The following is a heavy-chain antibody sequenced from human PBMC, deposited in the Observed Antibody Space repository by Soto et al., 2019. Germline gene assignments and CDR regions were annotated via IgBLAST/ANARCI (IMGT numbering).Heavy chain of an antibody. CDR1: GDSVSSNSAA. CDR3: AREEGAAAGTGYYYYGMDV. Sequence: PSQTLSLTCAISGDSVSSNSAAWNWIRQSPSRGLEWLGRTYYRSKWYNDYAVSVKSRITINPDTSKNQFSLQLNSVTPEDTAVYYCAREEGAAAGTGYYYYGMDVWGQGTTVTVSS. V-gene: IGHV6-1*01. D-gene: IGHD6-13*01. CDR2: TYYRSKWYN. J-gene: IGHJ6*02.